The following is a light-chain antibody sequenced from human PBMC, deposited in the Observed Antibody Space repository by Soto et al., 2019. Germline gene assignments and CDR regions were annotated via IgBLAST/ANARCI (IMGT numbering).Light chain of an antibody. CDR1: QSISSN. V-gene: IGKV3-15*01. CDR2: DAS. CDR3: QQFNTWFSIT. J-gene: IGKJ4*01. Sequence: EIVLTQSPATLSVSPGERATLSCRASQSISSNLAWYQQKRGQAPRLLISDASIRATGVPARFSGSGSGTEFTLTISSLQSEDFAVYYCQQFNTWFSITFGGGTKVEVK.